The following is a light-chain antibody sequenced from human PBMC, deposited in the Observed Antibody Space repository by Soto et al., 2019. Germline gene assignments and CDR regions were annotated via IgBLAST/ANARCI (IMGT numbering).Light chain of an antibody. J-gene: IGKJ1*01. Sequence: EVVLTQSPGTLSLSPGERATLSCRASQTVSSGYLAWYQQKPGQSPRLLIYGASSRATGIPARFSGSGSGKDFTLTIIRLEPEDVAVYYCQQYGSSPRTFGQGTKVEIK. CDR2: GAS. CDR3: QQYGSSPRT. V-gene: IGKV3-20*01. CDR1: QTVSSGY.